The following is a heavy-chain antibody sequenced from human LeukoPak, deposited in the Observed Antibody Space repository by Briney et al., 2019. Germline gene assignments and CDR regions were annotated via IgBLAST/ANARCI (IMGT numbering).Heavy chain of an antibody. V-gene: IGHV1-18*01. Sequence: ASVKVSCKASGYTFTSYGISWVRQAPGQGLEWMGWISAYNGNTHYAQKLQGRVTMTTDTSTSTAYMDLRSLRSDDTAVYYCARDQFYRPYRGEAISFDYWGQGTLVTVSS. CDR1: GYTFTSYG. CDR3: ARDQFYRPYRGEAISFDY. CDR2: ISAYNGNT. J-gene: IGHJ4*02. D-gene: IGHD3-10*01.